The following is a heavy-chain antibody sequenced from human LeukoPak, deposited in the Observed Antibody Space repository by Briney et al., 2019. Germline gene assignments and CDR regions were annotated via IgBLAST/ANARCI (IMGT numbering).Heavy chain of an antibody. CDR1: GGSFSGYY. D-gene: IGHD3-22*01. CDR3: ARGPRYDSSGYYYFDY. CDR2: IYYSGTT. V-gene: IGHV4-59*01. Sequence: PSETLSLTCAVYGGSFSGYYWSWIRQPPGKGLEWIGYIYYSGTTNYNPSLKSRVTIPLDTSKNQFSLKLCSVTAADTAVYYCARGPRYDSSGYYYFDYWGQGTLVTVSS. J-gene: IGHJ4*02.